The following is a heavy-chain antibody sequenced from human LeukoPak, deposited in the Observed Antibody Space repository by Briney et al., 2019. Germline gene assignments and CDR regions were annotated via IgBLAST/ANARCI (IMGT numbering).Heavy chain of an antibody. V-gene: IGHV3-23*01. D-gene: IGHD2-21*02. CDR2: INAGATTT. CDR1: GFTFTSYA. Sequence: GGSLRLSCETSGFTFTSYAVSWVRQAPGKGLEWVSAINAGATTTYYADSVKGRFTISRDDSRNTLYLQMDSLRVEDTAVYYCANPCSDGVCYPDYWGQGTLVTVSS. CDR3: ANPCSDGVCYPDY. J-gene: IGHJ4*02.